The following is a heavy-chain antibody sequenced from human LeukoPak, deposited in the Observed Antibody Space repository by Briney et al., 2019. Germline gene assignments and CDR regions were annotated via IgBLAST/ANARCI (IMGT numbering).Heavy chain of an antibody. CDR1: GFTFSSYA. CDR3: AKKQGPSPYSATDV. D-gene: IGHD6-13*01. V-gene: IGHV3-23*01. J-gene: IGHJ6*02. CDR2: ISGSGGST. Sequence: GGSLRLSCAASGFTFSSYAMSWVRQTPGKGLEWVSAISGSGGSTYYADSVKGRFTISRDNSKNTLYLQMNSLRAEDTAVYYCAKKQGPSPYSATDVWGQGTTVTVSS.